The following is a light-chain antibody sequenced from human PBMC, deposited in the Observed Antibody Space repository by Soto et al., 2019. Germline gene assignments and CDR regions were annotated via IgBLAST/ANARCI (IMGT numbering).Light chain of an antibody. Sequence: IQMAQAPSSLAATVADRGTVTYQASQDISNYLNWYQQKPGKAPKLLIYDASNLETGVPSRFSGSGSGTDFTFTISSLQPEDIATYYCQQYDNLHITFGQGTRLEIK. CDR3: QQYDNLHIT. V-gene: IGKV1-33*01. CDR1: QDISNY. J-gene: IGKJ5*01. CDR2: DAS.